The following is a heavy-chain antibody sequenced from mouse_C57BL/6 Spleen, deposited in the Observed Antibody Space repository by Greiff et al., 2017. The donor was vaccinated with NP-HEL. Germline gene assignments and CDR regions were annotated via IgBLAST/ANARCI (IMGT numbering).Heavy chain of an antibody. J-gene: IGHJ4*01. Sequence: ESGAELVRPGASVKLSCKASGYTFTDYYINWVKQRPGQGLEWIARIYPGSGNTYYNEKFKGKATLTAEKSSSTAYMQLSSLTSEDSAVYFCARSGPYAMDYWGQGTSVTVSS. CDR3: ARSGPYAMDY. CDR1: GYTFTDYY. V-gene: IGHV1-76*01. CDR2: IYPGSGNT. D-gene: IGHD3-1*01.